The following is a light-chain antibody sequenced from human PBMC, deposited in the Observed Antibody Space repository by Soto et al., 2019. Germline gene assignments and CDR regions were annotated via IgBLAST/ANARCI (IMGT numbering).Light chain of an antibody. CDR3: NAYTTTSTLFV. CDR2: EVS. V-gene: IGLV2-14*01. Sequence: QSALTQPASVSGSPGQSITMSCTGTTSDIGEYNYVSWYQQQPGKAPKLLIYEVSLRSSGIASRFSGSKSGNTASLTISGLLAEDEADYYCNAYTTTSTLFVFGSGTKLTVL. CDR1: TSDIGEYNY. J-gene: IGLJ1*01.